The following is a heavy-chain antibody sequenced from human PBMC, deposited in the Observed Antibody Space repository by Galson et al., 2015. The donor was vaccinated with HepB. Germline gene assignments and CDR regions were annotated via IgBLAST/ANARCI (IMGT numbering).Heavy chain of an antibody. D-gene: IGHD1-26*01. V-gene: IGHV3-33*01. J-gene: IGHJ4*02. Sequence: SLRLSCAASGFAFSSYGMHWVRQAPGKGLEWVAVIWYDGSNKYYADSVKGRFTISRDNSKNTLYLQMNSLRAEDTAVYYCARLLGGSTTGYFDYWGQGTLVTVSS. CDR1: GFAFSSYG. CDR3: ARLLGGSTTGYFDY. CDR2: IWYDGSNK.